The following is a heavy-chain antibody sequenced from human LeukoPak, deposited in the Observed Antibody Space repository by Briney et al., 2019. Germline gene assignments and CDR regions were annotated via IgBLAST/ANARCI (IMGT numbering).Heavy chain of an antibody. CDR1: GFTFSRYG. V-gene: IGHV3-33*01. CDR3: ARGSGPVVRGDFFDY. D-gene: IGHD3-10*01. J-gene: IGHJ4*02. Sequence: PGTSLRLSCGASGFTFSRYGMHWVRQAPGKGLEWVAVIWYDGTNKYYGDSVKGRLTVSRDNSKNTLYPQMNILRAEDTAVYYCARGSGPVVRGDFFDYWGPGTLVTVSS. CDR2: IWYDGTNK.